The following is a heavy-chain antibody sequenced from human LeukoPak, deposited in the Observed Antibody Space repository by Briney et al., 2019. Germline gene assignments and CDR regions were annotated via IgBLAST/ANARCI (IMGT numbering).Heavy chain of an antibody. Sequence: ASVKVSCKASGYTFTSYYIHWVRQAPGQGLEWMGWISAYNGNTNYAQKLQGRVTMTTDTSTSTAYMELRSLRSDDTAVYYCARDRSGLNWFDPWGQGTLVTVSS. J-gene: IGHJ5*02. CDR1: GYTFTSYY. D-gene: IGHD2-8*02. CDR2: ISAYNGNT. V-gene: IGHV1-18*04. CDR3: ARDRSGLNWFDP.